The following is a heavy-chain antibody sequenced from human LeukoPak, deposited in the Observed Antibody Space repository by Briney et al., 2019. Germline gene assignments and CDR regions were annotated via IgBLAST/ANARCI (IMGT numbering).Heavy chain of an antibody. Sequence: GGSLRLSCAATGFTFSSYGMSGVRQAPGKGLEWVSAISGSGGSTYYADSVKGRFTISRDNSKNTLYLQMNSLRAEDTAVYYCASRDYYDSSGYYDAFDIWGQGTMVTVSS. J-gene: IGHJ3*02. CDR1: GFTFSSYG. CDR3: ASRDYYDSSGYYDAFDI. D-gene: IGHD3-22*01. V-gene: IGHV3-23*01. CDR2: ISGSGGST.